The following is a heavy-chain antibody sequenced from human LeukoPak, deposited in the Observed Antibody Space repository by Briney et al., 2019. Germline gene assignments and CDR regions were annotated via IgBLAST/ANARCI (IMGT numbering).Heavy chain of an antibody. Sequence: SETLSLTCAVSGGSISSGGYSWSWIRQPPGKGLEWIGYIYYSGSTYYNPSLKSRVTISVDTSKNPFSLKLSSVTAADTAVYYCARATVTTKKFDPWGQGTLVTVSS. D-gene: IGHD4-17*01. CDR3: ARATVTTKKFDP. V-gene: IGHV4-30-4*07. CDR2: IYYSGST. CDR1: GGSISSGGYS. J-gene: IGHJ5*02.